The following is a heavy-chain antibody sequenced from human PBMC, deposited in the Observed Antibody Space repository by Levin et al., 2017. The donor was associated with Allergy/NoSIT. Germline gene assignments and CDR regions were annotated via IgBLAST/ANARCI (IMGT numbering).Heavy chain of an antibody. V-gene: IGHV4-39*01. CDR2: IYYSGST. J-gene: IGHJ4*02. D-gene: IGHD3-22*01. CDR1: GGSISSSRYY. CDR3: ASTRHRYYDSSGYSPFDD. Sequence: SETLSLTCTVSGGSISSSRYYWGWIRQPPGTGLEWIGSIYYSGSTYYNPSLKSRITISVDTSKNQFSLKLNSVTAADTAVYYCASTRHRYYDSSGYSPFDDWGQGTLVTVSS.